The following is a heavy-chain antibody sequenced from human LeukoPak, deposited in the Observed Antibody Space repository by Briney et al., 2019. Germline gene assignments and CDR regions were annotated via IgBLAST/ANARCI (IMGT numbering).Heavy chain of an antibody. D-gene: IGHD4-23*01. CDR2: IIPIFGTA. Sequence: SVKVSCKASGGTFSSYAISWVRQAPGQGLEWMGGIIPIFGTANYAQKFQGRVTITADESTSTAYMELSSLRSEDTAVYYCASHYGGNYYYYGMDVWGQGTTVTVSS. CDR1: GGTFSSYA. J-gene: IGHJ6*02. CDR3: ASHYGGNYYYYGMDV. V-gene: IGHV1-69*13.